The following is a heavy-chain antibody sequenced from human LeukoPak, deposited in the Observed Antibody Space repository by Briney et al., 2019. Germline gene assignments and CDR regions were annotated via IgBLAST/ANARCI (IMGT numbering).Heavy chain of an antibody. V-gene: IGHV3-30-3*01. CDR1: GFTFSSYA. J-gene: IGHJ4*02. CDR3: ARAFRANRGATTPPLGY. CDR2: ISYDGSNK. D-gene: IGHD1-26*01. Sequence: PGGSLRLSCAASGFTFSSYAMHWVRQAPGKGLEWVAVISYDGSNKYYADSVKGRFTISRDNSKNTLYLQMNSLRAEDTAVYYCARAFRANRGATTPPLGYWGQGTLVTVSS.